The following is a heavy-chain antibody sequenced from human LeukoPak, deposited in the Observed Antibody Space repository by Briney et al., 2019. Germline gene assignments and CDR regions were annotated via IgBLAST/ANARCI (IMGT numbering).Heavy chain of an antibody. V-gene: IGHV1-18*01. CDR1: GYTFTSYG. Sequence: ASVKVSCEASGYTFTSYGISWVRQAPGQGLEWMGWISAYNGNTNYAQKLQGRVTMTTDTSTSTAYMELRSLRSDDTAVYYCAISNHCSGGSCYLDAFGIWGQGTMVTVSS. D-gene: IGHD2-15*01. J-gene: IGHJ3*02. CDR2: ISAYNGNT. CDR3: AISNHCSGGSCYLDAFGI.